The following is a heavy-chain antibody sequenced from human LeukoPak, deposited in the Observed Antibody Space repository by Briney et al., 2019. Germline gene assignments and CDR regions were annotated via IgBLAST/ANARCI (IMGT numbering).Heavy chain of an antibody. Sequence: PGGSLRLSCAASGFTFSSYAMSWVRQAPGKGLEWVSAISGSGGSTYYADSVKGRFTISRHNSKNTLYLQMNSLRAEDTAVYYCARDRSRYYGMDVWGQGTTVTVSS. V-gene: IGHV3-23*01. CDR2: ISGSGGST. CDR1: GFTFSSYA. D-gene: IGHD2-15*01. CDR3: ARDRSRYYGMDV. J-gene: IGHJ6*02.